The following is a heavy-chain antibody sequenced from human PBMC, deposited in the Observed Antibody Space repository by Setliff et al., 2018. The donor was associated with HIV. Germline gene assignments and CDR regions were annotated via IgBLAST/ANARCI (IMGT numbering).Heavy chain of an antibody. J-gene: IGHJ4*02. D-gene: IGHD3-9*01. Sequence: SETLSLTCSVSGVSITTGGYYWSWIRHYPGKGLEWIGYMYHSGSTYYNASLASRLIMSLDPSKNQFSLKLNSMTAADTAMYYCAGGRYFRDIRDSRFDFWGQGMLVTVSS. CDR2: MYHSGST. CDR3: AGGRYFRDIRDSRFDF. V-gene: IGHV4-31*03. CDR1: GVSITTGGYY.